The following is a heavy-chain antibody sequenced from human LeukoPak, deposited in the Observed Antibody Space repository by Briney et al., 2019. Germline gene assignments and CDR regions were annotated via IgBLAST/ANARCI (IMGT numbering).Heavy chain of an antibody. J-gene: IGHJ4*02. CDR2: ISGSGGST. CDR1: GFTFSDYA. CDR3: AKGGPQFFHY. V-gene: IGHV3-23*01. Sequence: GGSLRLSCAVSGFTFSDYAMSWVRQAPGKGLEWVSTISGSGGSTYSADSVKGRFTISRDNSRNTLYLQMNSLRAEDTAIYYCAKGGPQFFHYWGQGTLVTVSS. D-gene: IGHD5-24*01.